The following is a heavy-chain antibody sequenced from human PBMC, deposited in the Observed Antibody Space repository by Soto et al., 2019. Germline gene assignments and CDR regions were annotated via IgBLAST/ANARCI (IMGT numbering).Heavy chain of an antibody. J-gene: IGHJ6*01. CDR1: GFTFSSYG. D-gene: IGHD2-2*01. V-gene: IGHV3-30*18. CDR3: AKPLPYCSSTSCLRTGYYYYGMDV. Sequence: QVQLVESGGGVVQPGRSLRLSCAASGFTFSSYGMHWVRQAPGKGLEWVAVISYDGSNKYYADSVKGRFTISRDNSKNTLYLQMNSLRAEDTAVYYCAKPLPYCSSTSCLRTGYYYYGMDVW. CDR2: ISYDGSNK.